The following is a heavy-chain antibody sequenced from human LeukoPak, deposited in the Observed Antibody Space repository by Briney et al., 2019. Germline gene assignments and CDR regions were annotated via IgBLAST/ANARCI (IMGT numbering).Heavy chain of an antibody. V-gene: IGHV4-39*02. CDR1: GGSISSSSYY. Sequence: SETLSLTCTVSGGSISSSSYYWGWIRQPPGKGLEWIGRIYYSGSTYYNPSLKSRVTISVDTSKNQFSLKLRSVTAADTAVYYCARDRPLPIAVAGTNGWFDPWGQGTLVTVSS. D-gene: IGHD6-19*01. CDR3: ARDRPLPIAVAGTNGWFDP. CDR2: IYYSGST. J-gene: IGHJ5*02.